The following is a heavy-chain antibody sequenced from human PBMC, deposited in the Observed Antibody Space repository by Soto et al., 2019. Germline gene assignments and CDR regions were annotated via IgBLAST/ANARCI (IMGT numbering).Heavy chain of an antibody. D-gene: IGHD6-13*01. CDR2: IIPIFGTA. Sequence: ASVKVSCKASGGTFSSYAISWVRQAPGQGLEWMGGIIPIFGTANYAQKFQGRVTITADESTSTAYMELSSLRSEDTAVYYCAMNSGYSSSWSRSYYYYGMDVWGQGTTVTVSS. J-gene: IGHJ6*02. CDR3: AMNSGYSSSWSRSYYYYGMDV. CDR1: GGTFSSYA. V-gene: IGHV1-69*13.